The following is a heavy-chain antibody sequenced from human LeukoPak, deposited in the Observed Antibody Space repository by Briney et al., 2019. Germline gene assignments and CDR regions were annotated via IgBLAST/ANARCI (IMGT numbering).Heavy chain of an antibody. CDR1: GFTVSSNY. CDR3: ARARVTVTTFSAYFDY. V-gene: IGHV3-53*01. CDR2: IYSGGST. D-gene: IGHD4-17*01. Sequence: PGGSLRLSCAASGFTVSSNYMSWVRQAPGKGLEWVSVIYSGGSTYYADSVKGRFTISRDNSKNTLYLQMNSLRAEDTAVYYCARARVTVTTFSAYFDYWGQGTLVTVSS. J-gene: IGHJ4*02.